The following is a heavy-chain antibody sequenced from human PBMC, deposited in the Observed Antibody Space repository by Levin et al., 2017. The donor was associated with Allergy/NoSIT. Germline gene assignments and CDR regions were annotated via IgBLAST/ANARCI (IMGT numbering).Heavy chain of an antibody. CDR2: ISTDGSNK. D-gene: IGHD3-22*01. CDR1: GFTFSSFA. Sequence: PGGSLRLSCAASGFTFSSFAMHWVRQAPGKGLEWVAVISTDGSNKYYADSVKGRFTISRDYSKNTLFLQMNSLRAEDTAVYYCARSHGDSSSYYHDYWGQGTLVTVSS. CDR3: ARSHGDSSSYYHDY. J-gene: IGHJ4*02. V-gene: IGHV3-30-3*01.